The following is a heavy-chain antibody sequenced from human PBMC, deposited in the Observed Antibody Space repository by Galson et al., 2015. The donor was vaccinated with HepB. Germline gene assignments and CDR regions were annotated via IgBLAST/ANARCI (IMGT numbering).Heavy chain of an antibody. Sequence: SLRLSCAASEVTFGRYCVNWVRQAPGKGLEWVSSISASSSYIFYADSVKGRFFISRDNARNTLFLRMNSLTAEDTAVYYCARSSVAARPYWFDSWGQGTLVTVTS. CDR1: EVTFGRYC. V-gene: IGHV3-21*06. D-gene: IGHD6-6*01. CDR3: ARSSVAARPYWFDS. J-gene: IGHJ5*01. CDR2: ISASSSYI.